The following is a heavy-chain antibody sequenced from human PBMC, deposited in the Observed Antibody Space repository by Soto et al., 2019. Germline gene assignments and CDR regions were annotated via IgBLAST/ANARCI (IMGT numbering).Heavy chain of an antibody. CDR2: INAGNGNT. D-gene: IGHD6-13*01. Sequence: QVQLVQSGAEVKKPGASVKVSCKASGYTFTSYAMHWVRQAPGQRLEWMGWINAGNGNTKYSQKFKGRVTITRDTSASTAYMELSSLSSEDTAVYSCARDAGYSSSWYPYNWFDPWGQGTLVTVSS. V-gene: IGHV1-3*01. J-gene: IGHJ5*02. CDR3: ARDAGYSSSWYPYNWFDP. CDR1: GYTFTSYA.